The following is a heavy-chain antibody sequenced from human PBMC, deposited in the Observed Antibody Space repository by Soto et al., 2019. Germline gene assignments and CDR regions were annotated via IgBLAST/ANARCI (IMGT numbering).Heavy chain of an antibody. Sequence: GGSLRLSCATSGFSFSGYWIHWVRQAPGKGLVWVSHINGDGGSTNYADSVKGRFTISRDYAKNTLYLQMNSLRVEDTAVYYCARGGAYIYGPQYDWGQGTLVTVSS. CDR2: INGDGGST. D-gene: IGHD5-18*01. V-gene: IGHV3-74*01. J-gene: IGHJ4*02. CDR1: GFSFSGYW. CDR3: ARGGAYIYGPQYD.